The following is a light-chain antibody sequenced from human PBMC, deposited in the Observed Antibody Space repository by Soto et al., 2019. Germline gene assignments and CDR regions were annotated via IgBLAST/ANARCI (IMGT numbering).Light chain of an antibody. CDR3: SSDAGSNTDYV. CDR2: EVS. CDR1: SSDVGGYKY. Sequence: QSVLTQPPSASGSPGQSVTISCTGTSSDVGGYKYVSWYQQHPGKVPKLMIYEVSKRPSGVPDRFSGSKSGNTASLTVSGLQAEDEADYYCSSDAGSNTDYVFGTGTKVT. J-gene: IGLJ1*01. V-gene: IGLV2-8*01.